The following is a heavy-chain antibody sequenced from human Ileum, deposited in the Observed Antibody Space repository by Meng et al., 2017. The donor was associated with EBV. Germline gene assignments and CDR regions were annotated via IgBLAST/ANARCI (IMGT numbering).Heavy chain of an antibody. Sequence: QVPPQEPGPGLVKPSDTLSLTCAVSGYSISSTNWWGWIRQPPGKGLEWIGYIYYSGSTSYNPSLKSRVTMSVDTSKNQFSLNLNSVTAVDTAVYYCARNVPGTSAYYDWGQGTLVTVSS. CDR1: GYSISSTNW. J-gene: IGHJ4*02. CDR2: IYYSGST. CDR3: ARNVPGTSAYYD. V-gene: IGHV4-28*01. D-gene: IGHD3-22*01.